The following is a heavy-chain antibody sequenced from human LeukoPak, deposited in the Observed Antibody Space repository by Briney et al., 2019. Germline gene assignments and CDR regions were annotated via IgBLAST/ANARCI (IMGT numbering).Heavy chain of an antibody. J-gene: IGHJ5*02. V-gene: IGHV1-46*01. Sequence: ASVKVSCKASGYTFTSYYMHWVRQAPGQGLEWMGIINPSGGSTSYAQKFQGRVTMTRDMSTSTVYMELSSLRSEDTAVYYCARDPTTSCSGGSCYSKYNWFDPWGQGTLVTVSS. D-gene: IGHD2-15*01. CDR1: GYTFTSYY. CDR3: ARDPTTSCSGGSCYSKYNWFDP. CDR2: INPSGGST.